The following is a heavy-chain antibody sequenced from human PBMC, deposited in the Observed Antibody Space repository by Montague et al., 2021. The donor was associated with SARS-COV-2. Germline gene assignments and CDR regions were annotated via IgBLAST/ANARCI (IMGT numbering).Heavy chain of an antibody. CDR3: ASSYYYGSGSYVYNYYMDV. V-gene: IGHV4-39*01. CDR1: GGSVSSSPYY. D-gene: IGHD3-10*01. CDR2: ISYSGRT. Sequence: SETLSLTCTVSGGSVSSSPYYWGWIRQPPGRGLEWVGSISYSGRTYFSPSLKSRLTLSVDSSGNQFSLGLSSVTAADTAVYYCASSYYYGSGSYVYNYYMDVWGKGTTVTVPS. J-gene: IGHJ6*03.